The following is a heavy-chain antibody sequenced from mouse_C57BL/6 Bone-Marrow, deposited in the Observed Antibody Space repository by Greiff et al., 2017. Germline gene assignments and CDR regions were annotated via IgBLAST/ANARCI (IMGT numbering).Heavy chain of an antibody. J-gene: IGHJ2*01. D-gene: IGHD1-1*01. V-gene: IGHV1-5*01. Sequence: VQLKQSGTVLARPGASVKMSCKTSGYTFTSYWMHWVKQRPGKGLEWIGAIYPGNSDTSYNQKFKGKAKLTAVTSASTAYMELSSLTNEDSAVXYCTRSHYYYGSSFYYDYWGQGTTLTVSA. CDR2: IYPGNSDT. CDR1: GYTFTSYW. CDR3: TRSHYYYGSSFYYDY.